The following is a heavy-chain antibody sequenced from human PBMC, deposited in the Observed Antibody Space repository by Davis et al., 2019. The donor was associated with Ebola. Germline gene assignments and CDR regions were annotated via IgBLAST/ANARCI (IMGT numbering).Heavy chain of an antibody. V-gene: IGHV3-53*05. CDR3: AKDYFDY. CDR2: IYSGGTT. Sequence: GESLKISCAASGFSVSSNYMNWVRQAPGKGLEWVSVIYSGGTTYYADSVKGRFTISRDNSKNTLYLQMNSLRAEDTAVYYCAKDYFDYWGQGTLVTVSS. J-gene: IGHJ4*02. CDR1: GFSVSSNY.